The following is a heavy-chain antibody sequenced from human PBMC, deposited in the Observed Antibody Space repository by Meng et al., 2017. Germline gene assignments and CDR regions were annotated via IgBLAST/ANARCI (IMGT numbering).Heavy chain of an antibody. J-gene: IGHJ4*02. CDR3: AKTPRKGAGDGGRYFDY. D-gene: IGHD3-16*01. Sequence: GGSLRLSCAASGFTFSIYSMNWVRQAPGKGLEWVSAISGSGGSTYYADSVKGRFTISRDNSKNTLYLQMNSLRAEDTAVYYCAKTPRKGAGDGGRYFDYWGQGTLVTVSS. V-gene: IGHV3-23*01. CDR1: GFTFSIYS. CDR2: ISGSGGST.